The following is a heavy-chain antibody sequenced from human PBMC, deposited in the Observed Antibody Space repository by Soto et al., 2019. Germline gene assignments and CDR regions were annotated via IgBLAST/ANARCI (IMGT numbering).Heavy chain of an antibody. CDR3: ARDQAMVRGVMNYYYGMDV. CDR2: INPNSGGT. CDR1: GYTFTGYY. J-gene: IGHJ6*02. D-gene: IGHD3-10*01. Sequence: ASVKVSCKASGYTFTGYYMHWVRQAPGQGLEWMGWINPNSGGTNYAQKFQGRVTMTRDTSISTAYMELSRLRSDDTAVYYCARDQAMVRGVMNYYYGMDVWGQGTAVTVSS. V-gene: IGHV1-2*02.